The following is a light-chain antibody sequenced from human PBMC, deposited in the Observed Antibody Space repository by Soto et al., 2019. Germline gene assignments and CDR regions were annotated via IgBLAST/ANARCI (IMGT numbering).Light chain of an antibody. J-gene: IGKJ2*01. CDR3: QQSCTSSYT. V-gene: IGKV4-1*01. Sequence: DLVTTQSPDSLAVSLSERATINCKSSQSVLHTSNNKNYLAWYQQKPGHTPKLLIYWAPTRESGVPDRFRGSGSETEFTLSSDSLQAEEGPTSFCQQSCTSSYTFGQGTKLEIK. CDR2: WAP. CDR1: QSVLHTSNNKNY.